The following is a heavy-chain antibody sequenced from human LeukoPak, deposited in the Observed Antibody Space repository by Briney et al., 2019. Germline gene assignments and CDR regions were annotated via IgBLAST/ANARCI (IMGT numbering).Heavy chain of an antibody. Sequence: PGGSLRLSCAASGFTFSSYWMSWVRQAPGKGLEWVAFIRYDGSNKYYADSVKGRFTISRDNAKNSLYLQMNSLRAEDTAVYYCARDYYGSGSYSYYYYMDVWGKGTTVTISS. J-gene: IGHJ6*03. CDR1: GFTFSSYW. D-gene: IGHD3-10*01. CDR3: ARDYYGSGSYSYYYYMDV. V-gene: IGHV3-30*02. CDR2: IRYDGSNK.